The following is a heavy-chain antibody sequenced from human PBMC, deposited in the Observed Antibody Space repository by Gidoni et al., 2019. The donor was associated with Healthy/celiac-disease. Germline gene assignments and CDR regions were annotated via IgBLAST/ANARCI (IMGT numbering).Heavy chain of an antibody. CDR2: ISGSGGST. CDR1: GFTFSSYA. D-gene: IGHD3-10*01. J-gene: IGHJ3*02. Sequence: RLFCAASGFTFSSYAMSWVRQAPGQGLEWVSAISGSGGSTYYADPVKGRFTISRDNSKNTLYLQMNSLRAEDTAVYYCANRGGSDAFDIWGQGTMVTVSS. CDR3: ANRGGSDAFDI. V-gene: IGHV3-23*01.